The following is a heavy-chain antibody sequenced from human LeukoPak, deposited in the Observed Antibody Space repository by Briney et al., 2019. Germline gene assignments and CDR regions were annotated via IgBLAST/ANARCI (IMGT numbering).Heavy chain of an antibody. CDR2: IKQDGSEK. Sequence: RGSLTLSCAASGFTFSSYWMSWVRQAPGKGLEWVANIKQDGSEKYYVDSVKGRFTISRDNAKNSLYLQMNSLRAEDTAVYYCARDRTVSSPRLDYFDYWGQGTRVTLSS. CDR1: GFTFSSYW. CDR3: ARDRTVSSPRLDYFDY. J-gene: IGHJ4*02. D-gene: IGHD6-19*01. V-gene: IGHV3-7*05.